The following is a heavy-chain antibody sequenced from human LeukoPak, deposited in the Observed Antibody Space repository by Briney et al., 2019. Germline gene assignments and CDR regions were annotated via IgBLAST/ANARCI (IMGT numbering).Heavy chain of an antibody. Sequence: GGSLRLSCTASGFTFSNFWMGWVRQAPGKGLEWVANIKQDETEKFYLGSVKGRFTISRDNAKNSLYLQMSSLRVEDTAIYYCARRGGSRGWGAFDIWGQGTIVTVSS. V-gene: IGHV3-7*03. CDR1: GFTFSNFW. J-gene: IGHJ3*02. D-gene: IGHD6-19*01. CDR2: IKQDETEK. CDR3: ARRGGSRGWGAFDI.